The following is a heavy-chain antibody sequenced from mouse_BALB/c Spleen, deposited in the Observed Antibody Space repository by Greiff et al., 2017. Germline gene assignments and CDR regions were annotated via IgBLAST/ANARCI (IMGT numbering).Heavy chain of an antibody. CDR1: GYTFTSYW. Sequence: VQLQQPGAELVKPGASVKLSCKASGYTFTSYWMHWVKQRPGQGLEWIGEIDPSDSYTNYNQKFKGKATLTVDKSSSTAYIQLSSLTSEDSAVYYCARRDGNYASWFAYWGQGTLVTVSA. CDR3: ARRDGNYASWFAY. V-gene: IGHV1-69*02. CDR2: IDPSDSYT. J-gene: IGHJ3*01. D-gene: IGHD2-1*01.